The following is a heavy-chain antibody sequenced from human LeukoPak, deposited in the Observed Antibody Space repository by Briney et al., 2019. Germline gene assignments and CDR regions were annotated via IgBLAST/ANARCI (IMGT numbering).Heavy chain of an antibody. CDR3: AREALADYDYAMDV. CDR2: INWSGDGI. J-gene: IGHJ6*02. V-gene: IGHV3-20*04. D-gene: IGHD3-3*02. CDR1: GFTFSSYS. Sequence: GGSLRLSCAASGFTFSSYSMNWVRQAPGKGLEWVSYINWSGDGIRYADSVKGRFTISRDSAKNSLYLQMNSLRAEDTALYYCAREALADYDYAMDVWGQGTTVIVSS.